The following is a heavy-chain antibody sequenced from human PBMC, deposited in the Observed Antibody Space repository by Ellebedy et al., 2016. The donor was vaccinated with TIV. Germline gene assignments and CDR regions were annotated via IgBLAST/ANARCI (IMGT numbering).Heavy chain of an antibody. V-gene: IGHV1-18*01. CDR3: ARYSGSGTYYRNGMDV. CDR2: VSAYSGNT. CDR1: GYTFLDSC. Sequence: AASVKVSCKSSGYTFLDSCVTCVRQVPRQALYWMGWVSAYSGNTNYAENLQGRVTMTTDTSTDTAYMELRSLRSDDTAVYFCARYSGSGTYYRNGMDVWGQGTTVTVSS. J-gene: IGHJ6*02. D-gene: IGHD3-10*01.